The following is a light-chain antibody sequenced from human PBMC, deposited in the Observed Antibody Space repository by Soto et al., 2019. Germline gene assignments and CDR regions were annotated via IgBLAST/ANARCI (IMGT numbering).Light chain of an antibody. Sequence: QSALTQPASVSGSPGQSITISCTGTSSDIGVYNYVSWYQHHPGKAPKVIIYDVTNRPSGVSNRFSGSKSGNTASLTISGLQAEDEADYYCSSYRSTSSLGVFGTGTKLTVL. CDR3: SSYRSTSSLGV. CDR1: SSDIGVYNY. CDR2: DVT. J-gene: IGLJ1*01. V-gene: IGLV2-14*03.